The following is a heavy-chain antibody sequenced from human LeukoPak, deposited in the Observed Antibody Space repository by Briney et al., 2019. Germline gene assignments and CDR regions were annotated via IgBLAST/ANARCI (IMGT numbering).Heavy chain of an antibody. J-gene: IGHJ6*02. D-gene: IGHD3-3*01. V-gene: IGHV1-18*01. CDR3: ARRAGVGITIFGVVRGYYYYGMDV. Sequence: ASVKVSCKASGYTFTSYGISWVRQAPGQGLEWMGWISAYNGNTNYAQKLQGRVTMTTDTSMSTAYMELRSPRSDDTAVYYCARRAGVGITIFGVVRGYYYYGMDVWGQGTTVTVSS. CDR2: ISAYNGNT. CDR1: GYTFTSYG.